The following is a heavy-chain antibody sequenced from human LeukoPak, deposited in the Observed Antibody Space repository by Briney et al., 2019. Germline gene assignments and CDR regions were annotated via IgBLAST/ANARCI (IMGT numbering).Heavy chain of an antibody. J-gene: IGHJ4*02. CDR1: GGSISSSSYY. CDR2: IYYSGST. V-gene: IGHV4-39*01. CDR3: ARHLKVSGYYTLTFDY. Sequence: KSSETLSLTCTVSGGSISSSSYYWGWIRQPPGKGLEWIGSIYYSGSTYYNPSLKSRVTISVDTSKNQFSLKLSSVTAADTAVYYCARHLKVSGYYTLTFDYWGQGTLVTVSS. D-gene: IGHD3-3*01.